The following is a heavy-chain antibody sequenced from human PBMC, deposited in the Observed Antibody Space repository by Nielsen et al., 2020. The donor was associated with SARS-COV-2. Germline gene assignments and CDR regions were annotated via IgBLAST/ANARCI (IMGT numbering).Heavy chain of an antibody. Sequence: GESLKISCAASGFTFSSYWMSWVRQAPGKGLEWVANIKQDGSEKYYVDSVKGRFTISRDNSKNTLYLQMNSLRVEDTAVYYCARDGPVRGVTSIDPWGQGTLVTVSS. J-gene: IGHJ5*02. CDR3: ARDGPVRGVTSIDP. CDR1: GFTFSSYW. D-gene: IGHD3-10*01. V-gene: IGHV3-7*01. CDR2: IKQDGSEK.